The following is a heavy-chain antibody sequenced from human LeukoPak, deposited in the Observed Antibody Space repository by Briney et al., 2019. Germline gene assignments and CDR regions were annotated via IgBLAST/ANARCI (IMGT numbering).Heavy chain of an antibody. CDR2: ISWNSGSI. J-gene: IGHJ4*02. CDR3: AKDESPLSWALFDY. Sequence: GGSLRLSCAASGFTFDDYAMHWVRQAPGKGLEWVSGISWNSGSIGYADSVKGRFTISRDNAKNSLYLQMNSLRAEDTALYYCAKDESPLSWALFDYWGQGTLVTVSS. CDR1: GFTFDDYA. D-gene: IGHD6-13*01. V-gene: IGHV3-9*01.